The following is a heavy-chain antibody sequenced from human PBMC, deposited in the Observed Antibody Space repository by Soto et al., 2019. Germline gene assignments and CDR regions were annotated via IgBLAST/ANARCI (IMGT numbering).Heavy chain of an antibody. CDR2: IYYSGST. J-gene: IGHJ4*02. CDR1: GGSISSYY. Sequence: PSETLSLTCTVSGGSISSYYWSWLRQPAGKGLEWIGYIYYSGSTNYNPSLKSRVTISVDTSKNQFSLKLSSVTAADTAVYYCARESRYCSGGSCYFLPGIDYWGQGTLVTVS. D-gene: IGHD2-15*01. V-gene: IGHV4-59*12. CDR3: ARESRYCSGGSCYFLPGIDY.